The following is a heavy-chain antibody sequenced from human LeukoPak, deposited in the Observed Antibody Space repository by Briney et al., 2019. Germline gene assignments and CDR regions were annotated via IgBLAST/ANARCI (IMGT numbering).Heavy chain of an antibody. CDR3: ARRGAGDDY. J-gene: IGHJ4*02. Sequence: PGGSLRLSCAASGFTFSSYWVSWVRQAAGEGLGWVANIKQDGSGKNYVDSVKGRFTISRDNAKHSLYLQMSRLRAEDTAWYYWARRGAGDDYWGQGTLVTVSS. CDR2: IKQDGSGK. V-gene: IGHV3-7*01. D-gene: IGHD3-10*01. CDR1: GFTFSSYW.